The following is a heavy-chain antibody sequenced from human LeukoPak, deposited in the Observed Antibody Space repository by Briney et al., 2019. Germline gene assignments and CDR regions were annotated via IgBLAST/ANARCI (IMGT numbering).Heavy chain of an antibody. J-gene: IGHJ4*02. D-gene: IGHD3-22*01. CDR3: AKVQYYYDSSGYQPFDY. V-gene: IGHV3-23*01. CDR2: ISGGGGTT. CDR1: GFTFSGYA. Sequence: GGSLRLSCAASGFTFSGYAMNWVRQAPGKGLGWVSAISGGGGTTYYADSVKGRFTISRDNSKNTLYLQMNSLRAEDTAVYYCAKVQYYYDSSGYQPFDYWGQGTLVTVSS.